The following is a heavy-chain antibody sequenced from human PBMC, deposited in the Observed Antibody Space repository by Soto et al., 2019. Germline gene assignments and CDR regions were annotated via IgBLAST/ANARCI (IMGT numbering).Heavy chain of an antibody. CDR1: GFSFDDYA. CDR2: ISWNSGTI. J-gene: IGHJ6*02. V-gene: IGHV3-9*01. D-gene: IGHD2-8*02. CDR3: AKRTGGTANGMGV. Sequence: EVQVVESGGGLVQPGRSLRLSCAASGFSFDDYAMHWVRQAPGKGLEWVSGISWNSGTIGYADSVKGRFTISRDNAKNSLYLQMNSLRADDTALYYCAKRTGGTANGMGVWGQGTTVTFSS.